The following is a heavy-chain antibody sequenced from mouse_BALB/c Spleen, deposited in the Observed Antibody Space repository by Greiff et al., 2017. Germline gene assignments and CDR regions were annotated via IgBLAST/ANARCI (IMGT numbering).Heavy chain of an antibody. J-gene: IGHJ2*01. V-gene: IGHV1-15*01. CDR1: GYTFTDYE. D-gene: IGHD2-14*01. CDR2: IDPETGGT. Sequence: QVQLKQSGAELVRPGASVTLSCKASGYTFTDYEMHWVKQTPVHGLEWIGAIDPETGGTAYNQKFKGKATLTADKSSSTAYMELRSLTSEDSAVYYCTREERRYAFFDYWGQGTTLTVSS. CDR3: TREERRYAFFDY.